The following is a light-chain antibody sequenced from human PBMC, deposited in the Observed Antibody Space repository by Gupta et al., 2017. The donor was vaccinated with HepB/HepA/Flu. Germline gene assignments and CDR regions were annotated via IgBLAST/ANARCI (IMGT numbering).Light chain of an antibody. J-gene: IGLJ2*01. CDR2: RDD. Sequence: SSDLTQPLSVSVAPGQTATITCGGDNIGRKNVHWYQHRPGQAPVLVIYRDDNRTSGIPGRFSGSNSGSTATLTIRRAQAGDEDDYYCQVGDSNNVLFGGGTKLTVL. CDR1: NIGRKN. V-gene: IGLV3-9*01. CDR3: QVGDSNNVL.